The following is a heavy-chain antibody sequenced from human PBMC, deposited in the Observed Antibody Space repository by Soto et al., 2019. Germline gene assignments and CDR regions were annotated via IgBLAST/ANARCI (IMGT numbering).Heavy chain of an antibody. CDR3: ARAQGFGELRGGEIWFDP. J-gene: IGHJ5*02. D-gene: IGHD3-10*01. CDR1: VGSISSGGYY. Sequence: QVQLQESGPGLVKPSQTLSLTCTVSVGSISSGGYYWSWIRQHPGKGLEWIGYIYYSGSTYYNPSLKSRVTISVDTSKNQFSLKLSSVTAADTAVYYCARAQGFGELRGGEIWFDPWGQGTLVTVSS. CDR2: IYYSGST. V-gene: IGHV4-31*03.